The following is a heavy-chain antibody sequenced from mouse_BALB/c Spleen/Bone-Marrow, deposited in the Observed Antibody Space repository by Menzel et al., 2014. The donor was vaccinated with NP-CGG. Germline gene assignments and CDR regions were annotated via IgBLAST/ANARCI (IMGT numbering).Heavy chain of an antibody. V-gene: IGHV2-5-1*01. CDR1: GFSLTSYG. Sequence: QVQLQQSGPSLVQPSQSLSITCTVSGFSLTSYGVHWVRQSPGKGLEWLGVIWRGGSTDYNAAFMSRLSITKDNSKGQVFFKMNSLQADDTAIYYCAETAYYGNPYAMDYWGQGTSVTVSS. D-gene: IGHD2-10*01. J-gene: IGHJ4*01. CDR3: AETAYYGNPYAMDY. CDR2: IWRGGST.